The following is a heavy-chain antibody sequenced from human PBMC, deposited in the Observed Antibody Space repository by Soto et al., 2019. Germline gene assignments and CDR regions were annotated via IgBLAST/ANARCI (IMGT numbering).Heavy chain of an antibody. CDR3: ARGLRYDSNGLDFDY. J-gene: IGHJ4*02. V-gene: IGHV4-30-4*08. CDR2: IYYSGST. CDR1: DGSISSCDYY. Sequence: TLSLACTVSDGSISSCDYYRSRIRQPPGKGLEWIGYIYYSGSTYYNPSLKSRVTISVDTSKNQFSLKLSSVTAADTAVYYCARGLRYDSNGLDFDYWGQGTLVTVSS. D-gene: IGHD3-22*01.